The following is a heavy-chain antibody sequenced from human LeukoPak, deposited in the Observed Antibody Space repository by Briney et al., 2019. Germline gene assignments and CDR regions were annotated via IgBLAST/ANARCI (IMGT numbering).Heavy chain of an antibody. CDR2: ISWNSGSI. J-gene: IGHJ3*02. D-gene: IGHD2-21*02. Sequence: GGSLRLSCAASGFTFDDYAMHWVRQAPGKGLEWVSGISWNSGSIGYADSVKGRFTISRDNAKNSLYLQMNSLRAEDTALYYCAKGGLAYCGGDCYSGAFDIWGQGTMVTVSS. CDR1: GFTFDDYA. V-gene: IGHV3-9*01. CDR3: AKGGLAYCGGDCYSGAFDI.